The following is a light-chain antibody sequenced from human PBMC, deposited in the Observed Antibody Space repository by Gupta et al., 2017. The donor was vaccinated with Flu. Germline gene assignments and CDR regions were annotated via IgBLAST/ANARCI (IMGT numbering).Light chain of an antibody. CDR1: LIIYSN. CDR3: QQYFNWPYT. J-gene: IGKJ2*01. CDR2: GAS. V-gene: IGKV3-15*01. Sequence: PATLSMSPGEKAPLSCRASLIIYSNFAWYQQKAGQAPRLLMSGASTRASGVPARFSGSGSGADYTLTISSRQSEDFAVYYCQQYFNWPYTFGQGTKVEIK.